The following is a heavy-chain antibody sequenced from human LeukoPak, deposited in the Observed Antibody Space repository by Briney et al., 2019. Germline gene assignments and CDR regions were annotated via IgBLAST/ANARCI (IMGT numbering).Heavy chain of an antibody. V-gene: IGHV3-30-3*01. CDR1: GFTFSSYA. CDR3: ARELYYDFWSGYYPHFDY. CDR2: ISYDGSNK. Sequence: GGSLRLSCAASGFTFSSYAMSWVRQAPGKGLEWVAVISYDGSNKYYADSVKGRFTISRDNSKNTLYLQMNSLRAEDTAVYYCARELYYDFWSGYYPHFDYWGQGTLVTVSS. J-gene: IGHJ4*02. D-gene: IGHD3-3*01.